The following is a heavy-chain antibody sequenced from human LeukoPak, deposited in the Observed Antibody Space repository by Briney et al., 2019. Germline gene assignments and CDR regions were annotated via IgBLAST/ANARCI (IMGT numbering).Heavy chain of an antibody. CDR1: GSTFSSSG. CDR3: AKDASGSFSYFDY. D-gene: IGHD1-26*01. V-gene: IGHV3-33*06. Sequence: QPGGSLRLSCAASGSTFSSSGMHWVRQAPGKGLEWVAVIWSDANKKFYGDPAKGRFTISRDNSKNTLYLQMNSLRAEDTAVYYCAKDASGSFSYFDYWGQGTLVIVSS. CDR2: IWSDANKK. J-gene: IGHJ4*02.